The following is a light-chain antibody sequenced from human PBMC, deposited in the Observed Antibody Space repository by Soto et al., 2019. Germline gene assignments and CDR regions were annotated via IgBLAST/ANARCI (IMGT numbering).Light chain of an antibody. Sequence: VLSQSPGRVSLSPGERATLSCRASQSVPSTYFAWYQQKPGQPPRLLISGTSNRATGIPDRFSGSGSGTDFTLTISRLEPEDFAVYYCQHYASSRTFGQGTKVDIK. CDR2: GTS. J-gene: IGKJ1*01. V-gene: IGKV3-20*01. CDR1: QSVPSTY. CDR3: QHYASSRT.